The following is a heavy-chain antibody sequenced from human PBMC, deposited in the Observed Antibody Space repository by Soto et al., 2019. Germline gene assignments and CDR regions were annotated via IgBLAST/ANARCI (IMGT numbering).Heavy chain of an antibody. J-gene: IGHJ4*02. CDR1: VFTCNAYT. CDR3: AKDSYDILTGQKRYFDS. D-gene: IGHD3-9*01. CDR2: ISWDGGIT. Sequence: PWWSLRLSCAASVFTCNAYTMHWFRQAPGKGLEWVSLISWDGGITYYGDSVKGRFTVSRDNSDNSLYLQMTSLRSDDTAFYYCAKDSYDILTGQKRYFDSWGQGTLVTVSS. V-gene: IGHV3-43*01.